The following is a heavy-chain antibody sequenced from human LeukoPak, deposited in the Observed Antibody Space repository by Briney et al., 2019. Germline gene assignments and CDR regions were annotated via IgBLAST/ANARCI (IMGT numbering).Heavy chain of an antibody. D-gene: IGHD5-12*01. CDR3: AKVVSGYHFDY. V-gene: IGHV3-23*01. Sequence: GGSLRLSCAASGFTFSSYGMSWVRRAPGKGPEWVSGISGSGGNTYYADSVKGRFSISRDNSQNTLYLQMNTLRAEDTAVYYCAKVVSGYHFDYWGQGTLVTVSS. J-gene: IGHJ4*02. CDR1: GFTFSSYG. CDR2: ISGSGGNT.